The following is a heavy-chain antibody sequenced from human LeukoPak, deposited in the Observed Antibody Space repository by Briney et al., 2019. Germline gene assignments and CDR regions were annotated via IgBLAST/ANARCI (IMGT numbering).Heavy chain of an antibody. J-gene: IGHJ4*02. CDR3: AKDLTSHGWNAAPFDY. Sequence: GGSLRLSCAASGFTFSSDAMSWVRQAPGKGLEWVSAISGSGGSTYYADSVKGRFTISRDNSKNTLYLQMNSLRAEDTAVYYCAKDLTSHGWNAAPFDYWGQGTLVTVSS. CDR2: ISGSGGST. V-gene: IGHV3-23*01. CDR1: GFTFSSDA. D-gene: IGHD1-1*01.